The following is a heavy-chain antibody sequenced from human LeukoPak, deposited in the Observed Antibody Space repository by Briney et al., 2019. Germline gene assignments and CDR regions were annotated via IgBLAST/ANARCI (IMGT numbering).Heavy chain of an antibody. CDR2: ISSSSSYI. J-gene: IGHJ4*02. Sequence: PGGSLRLSCAASAFTFSSYSMNWVRQAPGKGLEWVSSISSSSSYIYYADSVKGRFTISRDNAKNSLYLQMNSLRAEDTAVYYCAREGITVSHDLDYWGQGTLVTVSS. CDR3: AREGITVSHDLDY. D-gene: IGHD3-3*01. CDR1: AFTFSSYS. V-gene: IGHV3-21*01.